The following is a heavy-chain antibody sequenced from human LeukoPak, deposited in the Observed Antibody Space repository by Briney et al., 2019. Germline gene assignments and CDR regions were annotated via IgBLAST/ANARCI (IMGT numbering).Heavy chain of an antibody. CDR2: ISCFNGDT. D-gene: IGHD6-19*01. Sequence: ASVKVSCKASGYTFTRHGISWVRQAPGQGLEWMGWISCFNGDTHYAQKFQGRVTMTTDTSTTTAYMELRSLRSDDTALYYCARDPTNTSGRYAYFDYWGQGTLVTVSS. V-gene: IGHV1-18*01. CDR3: ARDPTNTSGRYAYFDY. J-gene: IGHJ4*02. CDR1: GYTFTRHG.